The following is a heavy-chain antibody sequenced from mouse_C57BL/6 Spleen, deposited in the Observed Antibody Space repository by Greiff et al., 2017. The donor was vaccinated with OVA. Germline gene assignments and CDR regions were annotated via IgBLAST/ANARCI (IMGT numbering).Heavy chain of an antibody. CDR2: IHPNSGST. D-gene: IGHD2-2*01. CDR3: ARGGYQAWFAY. CDR1: GYTFTSYW. Sequence: VQLQQPGAELVKPGASVKLSCKASGYTFTSYWMHWVKQRPGHGLEWIGMIHPNSGSTNYNEKFTSKATLTVDKSSSTAYMQLSSLTSEDSAVYYCARGGYQAWFAYWGQGTLVTVSA. V-gene: IGHV1-64*01. J-gene: IGHJ3*01.